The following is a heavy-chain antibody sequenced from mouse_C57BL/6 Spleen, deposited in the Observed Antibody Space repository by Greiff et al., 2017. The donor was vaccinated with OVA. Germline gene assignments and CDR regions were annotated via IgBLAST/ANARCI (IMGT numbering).Heavy chain of an antibody. D-gene: IGHD1-1*01. J-gene: IGHJ2*01. V-gene: IGHV1-15*01. CDR2: IDPETGGT. CDR1: GHTFTDYE. CDR3: TSYYYGSSYADY. Sequence: VQLVESGAELVRPGASVTLSCKASGHTFTDYEMHWVKQTPVHGLEWIGAIDPETGGTAYNQKFKGKAILTADKSSSTAYMELRSLTSEDSAVYYCTSYYYGSSYADYWGQGTTLTVSS.